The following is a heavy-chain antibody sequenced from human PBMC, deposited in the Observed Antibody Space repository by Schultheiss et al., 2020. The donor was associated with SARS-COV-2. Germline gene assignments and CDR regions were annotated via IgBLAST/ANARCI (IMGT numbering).Heavy chain of an antibody. CDR1: GFKFRNYW. D-gene: IGHD6-19*01. CDR3: ARDPLLYSSGWYGYYYGMDV. V-gene: IGHV3-7*01. Sequence: GESLKISCEASGFKFRNYWMNWVRQAPGKGLEWVANIKQDGSETYYVDSVKGRFTISRDNAKNSLYLHMNSLRAEDTAVYYCARDPLLYSSGWYGYYYGMDVWGQGTTVTVSS. CDR2: IKQDGSET. J-gene: IGHJ6*02.